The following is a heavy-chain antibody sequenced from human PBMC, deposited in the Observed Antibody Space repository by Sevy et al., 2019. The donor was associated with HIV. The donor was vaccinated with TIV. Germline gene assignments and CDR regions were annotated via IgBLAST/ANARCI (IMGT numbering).Heavy chain of an antibody. J-gene: IGHJ3*01. CDR2: ISYDGNYT. V-gene: IGHV3-30-3*01. CDR1: GFTFSSYS. Sequence: GGSLRLSCAASGFTFSSYSMYWVRQAPGKGLEWVAIISYDGNYTYCADSMKGRFTISRDNSKNTLYLQMNRLRVEDTAVYYCARDQNLDAFDLWGLGTKVTVSS. CDR3: ARDQNLDAFDL.